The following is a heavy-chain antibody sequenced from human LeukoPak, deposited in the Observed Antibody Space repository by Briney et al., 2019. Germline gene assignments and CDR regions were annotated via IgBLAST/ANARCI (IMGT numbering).Heavy chain of an antibody. CDR3: ARTTSLTASGYDC. Sequence: ASVKVSCKTSGYSFTTHHINWVRQASGQGLEWLVWMNPYTGDRGYAQRFQGRLSITSDTSISTAYMELGSLKSDDTAVYFCARTTSLTASGYDCWGQGTLVTVSS. CDR1: GYSFTTHH. CDR2: MNPYTGDR. V-gene: IGHV1-8*03. J-gene: IGHJ4*02. D-gene: IGHD2-21*02.